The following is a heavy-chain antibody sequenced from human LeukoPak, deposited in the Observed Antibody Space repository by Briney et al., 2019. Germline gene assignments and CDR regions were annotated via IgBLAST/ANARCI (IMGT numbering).Heavy chain of an antibody. Sequence: GASVKVSCKASGGTFSSYAISWVRQAPGQGLEWMGGIIPIFGTANYAQKFQGRVTITADESTSTAYMELSSLRSEDTAVYYCARDQAVSTGGWFDPGGQGTLVTVSS. CDR2: IIPIFGTA. V-gene: IGHV1-69*13. CDR3: ARDQAVSTGGWFDP. CDR1: GGTFSSYA. J-gene: IGHJ5*02. D-gene: IGHD4-17*01.